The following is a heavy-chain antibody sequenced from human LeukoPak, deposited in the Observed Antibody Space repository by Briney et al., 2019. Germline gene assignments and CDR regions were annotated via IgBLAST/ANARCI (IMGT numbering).Heavy chain of an antibody. Sequence: PGGSLRLSCAASGFTFTSYSMNWVRQAPGKGLEWVAVISYDGSNKYYADSVKGRFTISRDNSKNTLYLQMNSLRAEDTAVYYCAKLTSSIATFDYWGQGTLVTVSS. J-gene: IGHJ4*02. V-gene: IGHV3-30*18. D-gene: IGHD6-6*01. CDR3: AKLTSSIATFDY. CDR1: GFTFTSYS. CDR2: ISYDGSNK.